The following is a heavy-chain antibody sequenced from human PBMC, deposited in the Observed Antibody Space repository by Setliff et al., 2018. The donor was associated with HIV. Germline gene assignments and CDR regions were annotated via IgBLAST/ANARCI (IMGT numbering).Heavy chain of an antibody. V-gene: IGHV3-15*01. CDR3: TTDPLWEPDAFDI. D-gene: IGHD1-26*01. J-gene: IGHJ3*02. CDR1: GFTFSNAW. CDR2: IKSKTDGGTT. Sequence: GGSLRLSCAASGFTFSNAWMSWVRQAPGKGLEWVGRIKSKTDGGTTDYAAPVKGRFTISRDDSKNTLYLQMNSLKTEDTAVYYCTTDPLWEPDAFDIWGHGTMVTVSS.